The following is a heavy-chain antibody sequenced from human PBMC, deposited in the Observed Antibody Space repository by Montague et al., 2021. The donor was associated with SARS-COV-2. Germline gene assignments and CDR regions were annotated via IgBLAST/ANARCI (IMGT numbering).Heavy chain of an antibody. CDR3: ARLRGGTPGEH. D-gene: IGHD2-21*01. CDR2: LDYSGAT. Sequence: SETLSLTCTVSGGSISDSNFHWGWIRQPPGKGLEWIGTLDYSGATYYXXCLKSRVTTSMDTSKNQFSLKLTSAIAADTAVYYCARLRGGTPGEHWGQGALVTVSS. J-gene: IGHJ4*02. V-gene: IGHV4-39*07. CDR1: GGSISDSNFH.